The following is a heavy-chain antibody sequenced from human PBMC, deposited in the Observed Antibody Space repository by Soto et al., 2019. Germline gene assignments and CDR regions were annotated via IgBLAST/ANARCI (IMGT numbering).Heavy chain of an antibody. D-gene: IGHD2-2*01. CDR1: GFTFRSYA. CDR2: LSYDGNNK. J-gene: IGHJ4*02. CDR3: ARARLDTPALDY. V-gene: IGHV3-30*09. Sequence: VHLVESGGGVVQPGRSLRLSCAASGFTFRSYAMHWVRQAPGKGLELVAVLSYDGNNKYYADSVKGRFAISRDNSRNTLYLQMNSLRAEDTAVYYCARARLDTPALDYWGQGTLVTVSS.